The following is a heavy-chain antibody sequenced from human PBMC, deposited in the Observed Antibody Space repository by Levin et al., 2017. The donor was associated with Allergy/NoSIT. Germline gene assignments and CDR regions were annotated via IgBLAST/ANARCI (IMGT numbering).Heavy chain of an antibody. V-gene: IGHV3-23*01. J-gene: IGHJ4*02. CDR3: AKSRSVLVPGGDY. CDR2: ISGSGGST. Sequence: GESLKISCAASGFTFSSYAMSWVRQAPGKGLEWVSGISGSGGSTFYADSVKGRFTISRDNSKNTLCLQMNSLRADDTAVYYCAKSRSVLVPGGDYWGQGTLVTVSS. CDR1: GFTFSSYA. D-gene: IGHD3-3*01.